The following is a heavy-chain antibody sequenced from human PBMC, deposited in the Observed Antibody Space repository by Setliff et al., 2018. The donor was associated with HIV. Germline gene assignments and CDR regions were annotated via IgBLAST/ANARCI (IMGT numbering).Heavy chain of an antibody. CDR3: ARDEYAFDF. J-gene: IGHJ4*02. CDR1: GYKFTGYY. V-gene: IGHV1-3*01. Sequence: GASVKVSCKASGYKFTGYYLQWVRQAPGQGLEWMAWINAGNGNTRYSQKFQGRVTMSRDTSASRAYMELSSLRSEDTAVYYCARDEYAFDFWGQGTLVTVSS. D-gene: IGHD2-2*01. CDR2: INAGNGNT.